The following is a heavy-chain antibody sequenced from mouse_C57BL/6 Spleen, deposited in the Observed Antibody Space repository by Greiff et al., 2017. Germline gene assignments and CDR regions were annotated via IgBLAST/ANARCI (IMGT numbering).Heavy chain of an antibody. Sequence: EVMLVESGGGLVKPGGSLKLSCAASGFTFSDYGMHWVRQAPEKGLEWVAYISSGSSTIYYADTVKGRFTISRDNAKNTLFLQMTSLRSEDTAMYYCARPLYDYDGYAMDYWGQGTSVTVSS. CDR2: ISSGSSTI. CDR3: ARPLYDYDGYAMDY. D-gene: IGHD2-4*01. J-gene: IGHJ4*01. V-gene: IGHV5-17*01. CDR1: GFTFSDYG.